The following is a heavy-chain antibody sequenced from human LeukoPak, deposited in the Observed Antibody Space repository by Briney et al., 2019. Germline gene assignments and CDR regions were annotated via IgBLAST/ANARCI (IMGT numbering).Heavy chain of an antibody. CDR2: IKQDGSEK. V-gene: IGHV3-7*01. CDR3: ARGRPHGNDY. J-gene: IGHJ4*02. CDR1: GFTFSSYW. Sequence: GGSLRLSCAASGFTFSSYWMSWVRQAPGKGLEWVANIKQDGSEKYYVDSVKGRFSISRDNAKNTLYLQMNSLRVEDTAVYYCARGRPHGNDYWGQGTLVTVSS. D-gene: IGHD4-23*01.